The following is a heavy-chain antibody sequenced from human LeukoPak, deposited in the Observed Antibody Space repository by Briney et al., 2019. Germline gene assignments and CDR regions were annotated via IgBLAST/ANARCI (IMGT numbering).Heavy chain of an antibody. CDR3: AKDGYCSVGSCYQVDY. J-gene: IGHJ4*02. Sequence: PGGSLRLSCAASGFTFSSYAMSSVRQAPGKGLEWVSAISGSGGSTYYADSVKGRFTISRDNSKNTLYLQMNSLRADDTAVYYCAKDGYCSVGSCYQVDYWGQGTLVTVSS. CDR1: GFTFSSYA. V-gene: IGHV3-23*01. CDR2: ISGSGGST. D-gene: IGHD2-15*01.